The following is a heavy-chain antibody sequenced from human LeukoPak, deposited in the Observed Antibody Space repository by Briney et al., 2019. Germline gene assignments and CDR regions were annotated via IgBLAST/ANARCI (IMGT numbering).Heavy chain of an antibody. J-gene: IGHJ4*02. CDR2: INPNSGGT. CDR3: ARDKSGIAVAGHFDY. D-gene: IGHD6-19*01. Sequence: ASVKVSCKASGYTFTGYYMHWVRQAPGQGLEWMGWINPNSGGTNYAQKFQGRVTMTRDTSISTAYMELSRLRSDDTAVYYCARDKSGIAVAGHFDYWGQGTLVTVSS. V-gene: IGHV1-2*02. CDR1: GYTFTGYY.